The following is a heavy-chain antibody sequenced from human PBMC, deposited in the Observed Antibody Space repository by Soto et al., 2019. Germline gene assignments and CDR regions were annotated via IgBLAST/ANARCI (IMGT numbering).Heavy chain of an antibody. CDR1: GGSISSGGYS. CDR2: IYHSGST. J-gene: IGHJ6*02. D-gene: IGHD3-22*01. Sequence: QLQLQESGSGLVKPSQTLSLTCAVSGGSISSGGYSWSWIRQPPGKGLEWIGYIYHSGSTYYNPSLKSRVTISVDRSKNQFSLKLSSVTAADTAVYYCASMIVDGYYYGMDVWGQGTTVTVSS. CDR3: ASMIVDGYYYGMDV. V-gene: IGHV4-30-2*01.